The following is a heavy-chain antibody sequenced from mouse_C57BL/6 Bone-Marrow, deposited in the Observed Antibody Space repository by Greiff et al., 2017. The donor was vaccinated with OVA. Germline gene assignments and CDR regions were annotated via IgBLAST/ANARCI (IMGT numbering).Heavy chain of an antibody. V-gene: IGHV1-81*01. CDR1: GYTFTSFG. Sequence: VQLMASGAELARPWAPVKLSCKASGYTFTSFGIRWVKQRTGQGPEWVGEIYPRSGNTYYNEKFKGKATLTADKSSSTAYMERRSLTSEYSAVCFCARWIYYYDAMDYWGQGTAGTVSS. D-gene: IGHD1-1*01. CDR3: ARWIYYYDAMDY. CDR2: IYPRSGNT. J-gene: IGHJ4*01.